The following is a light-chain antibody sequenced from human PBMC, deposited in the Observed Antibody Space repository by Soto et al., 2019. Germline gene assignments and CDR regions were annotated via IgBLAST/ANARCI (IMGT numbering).Light chain of an antibody. Sequence: QSVLTQPASVSGSPGQSITISCTGTISDVGSHNLVSWYQRHPDKAPKRIIYEVNERPSGVSSRFSGSKSGNTASLTVSGLQPDDEADYHCCSFAGSNPFPYVFGTGTKVTVL. V-gene: IGLV2-23*02. CDR1: ISDVGSHNL. J-gene: IGLJ1*01. CDR2: EVN. CDR3: CSFAGSNPFPYV.